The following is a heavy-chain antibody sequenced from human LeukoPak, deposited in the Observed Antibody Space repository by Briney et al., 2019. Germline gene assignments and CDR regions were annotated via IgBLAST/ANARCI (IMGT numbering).Heavy chain of an antibody. Sequence: SSVKVSCKASGGTFSSYAISWVRQAPGQGLEWMGGIIPIFGTANYAQKFQGRVTITADESTSTAYMELSSLRSEDTAVYYCATRYCSSTSCSRTKYYGTDVWGKGTTVTVSS. D-gene: IGHD2-2*01. CDR1: GGTFSSYA. CDR3: ATRYCSSTSCSRTKYYGTDV. V-gene: IGHV1-69*01. J-gene: IGHJ6*04. CDR2: IIPIFGTA.